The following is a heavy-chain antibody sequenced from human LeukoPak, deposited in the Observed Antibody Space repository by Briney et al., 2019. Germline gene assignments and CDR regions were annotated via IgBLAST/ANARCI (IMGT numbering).Heavy chain of an antibody. J-gene: IGHJ4*02. D-gene: IGHD6-6*01. CDR3: ARGGSRQISSSDFDY. CDR1: GGSVNSGDYY. V-gene: IGHV4-61*08. CDR2: IYYSGST. Sequence: PSETLSLTCAVSGGSVNSGDYYWTWIRQPPGKGLEWIGYIYYSGSTNYNPSLKGRVIISVDTSKNQFSLKLSSVTAADTAVYYCARGGSRQISSSDFDYWGQGALVTVSS.